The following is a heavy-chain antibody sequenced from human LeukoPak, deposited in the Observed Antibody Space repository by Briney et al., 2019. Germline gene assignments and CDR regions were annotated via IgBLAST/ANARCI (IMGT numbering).Heavy chain of an antibody. D-gene: IGHD6-6*01. CDR2: IIPFLGTP. J-gene: IGHJ6*03. Sequence: GASVKVSCKASGGTFNRYGFTWVRQAPGQGLEWMGGIIPFLGTPNYAQKFQGRVTITTDESTSTAYMEVSSLTSEDTAVYYCATTEQLVPDYYYMDVWGLGTTVTVSS. V-gene: IGHV1-69*05. CDR1: GGTFNRYG. CDR3: ATTEQLVPDYYYMDV.